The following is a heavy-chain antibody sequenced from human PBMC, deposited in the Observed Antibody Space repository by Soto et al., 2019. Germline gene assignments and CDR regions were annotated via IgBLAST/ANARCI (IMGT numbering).Heavy chain of an antibody. J-gene: IGHJ4*02. CDR2: ISSSSATI. CDR3: ARFEWEVLGVDY. CDR1: GFTFSIYS. D-gene: IGHD1-26*01. Sequence: EVQLVESGGGLVQPGGSLRLSCAASGFTFSIYSMNWVRQAPGKGLEWVSHISSSSATIKYAVSVKGRFTISRDNAKNSLYLQMNSLRDEDTAVYYCARFEWEVLGVDYWGQGTLVTVSS. V-gene: IGHV3-48*02.